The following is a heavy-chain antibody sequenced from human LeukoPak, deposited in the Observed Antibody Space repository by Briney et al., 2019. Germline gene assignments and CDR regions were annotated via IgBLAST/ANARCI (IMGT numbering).Heavy chain of an antibody. J-gene: IGHJ5*02. Sequence: ASVKVSCKASNYTFTSYGISWVRQAPGQGLEWMAWTNAYNGDTNYAQKLQGRVTLTTDTSTSTAYMELRSLRSEDTAVYYCAKETIRWELPKGWNWFDPWGEGTLVTVSS. D-gene: IGHD1-26*01. CDR3: AKETIRWELPKGWNWFDP. CDR1: NYTFTSYG. V-gene: IGHV1-18*01. CDR2: TNAYNGDT.